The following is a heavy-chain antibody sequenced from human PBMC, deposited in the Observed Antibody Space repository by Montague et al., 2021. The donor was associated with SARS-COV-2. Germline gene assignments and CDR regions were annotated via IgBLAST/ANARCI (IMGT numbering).Heavy chain of an antibody. D-gene: IGHD2-15*01. Sequence: FLRLSCAASGFTFSSYWMHWVRQAPGKGLVWVSRINSDGSSTSYADSVKGRFTISRDNAKNTLYLQMNSLRAEDTAVYYCARTLATGWYHYFDYWGQGTLVTVSS. CDR3: ARTLATGWYHYFDY. V-gene: IGHV3-74*01. CDR2: INSDGSST. J-gene: IGHJ4*02. CDR1: GFTFSSYW.